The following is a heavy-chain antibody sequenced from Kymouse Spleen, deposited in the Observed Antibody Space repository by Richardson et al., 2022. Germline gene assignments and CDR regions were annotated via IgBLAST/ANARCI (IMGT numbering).Heavy chain of an antibody. D-gene: IGHD2-8*01. V-gene: IGHV3-33*01. Sequence: QVQLVESGGGVVQPGRSLRLSCAASGFTFSSYGMHWVRQAPGKGLEWVAVIWYDGSNKYYADSVKGRFTISRDNSKNTLYLQMNSLRAEDTAVYYCASSYCTNGVCFDYWGQGTLVTVSS. CDR3: ASSYCTNGVCFDY. CDR2: IWYDGSNK. CDR1: GFTFSSYG. J-gene: IGHJ4*02.